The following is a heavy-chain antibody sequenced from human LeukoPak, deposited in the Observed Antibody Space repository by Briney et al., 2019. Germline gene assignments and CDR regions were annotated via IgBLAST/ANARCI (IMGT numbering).Heavy chain of an antibody. CDR1: GYTFTSYG. Sequence: ASVKVSCKASGYTFTSYGISWVRQAPGQGLEWMGWINTNTGNPTYAQGFTGRFVFSLDTSVSTAYLQISSLKAEDTAVYYCARDSGFGELLWFDYWGQGTLVTVSS. D-gene: IGHD3-10*01. CDR3: ARDSGFGELLWFDY. CDR2: INTNTGNP. V-gene: IGHV7-4-1*02. J-gene: IGHJ4*02.